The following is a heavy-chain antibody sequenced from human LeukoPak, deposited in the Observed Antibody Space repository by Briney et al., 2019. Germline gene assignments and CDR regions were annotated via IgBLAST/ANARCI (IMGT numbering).Heavy chain of an antibody. J-gene: IGHJ6*02. CDR2: IYYSGST. D-gene: IGHD3-16*01. V-gene: IGHV4-39*07. CDR3: AREWGNGMDV. Sequence: SETLSLTCTVSGGSISSSSYYWGWIRQPPGKGLEWIGSIYYSGSTYYNPSLKSRVTISVDTSKNQFSLKLSSVTAADTAVYYCAREWGNGMDVWGQGTTVTVSS. CDR1: GGSISSSSYY.